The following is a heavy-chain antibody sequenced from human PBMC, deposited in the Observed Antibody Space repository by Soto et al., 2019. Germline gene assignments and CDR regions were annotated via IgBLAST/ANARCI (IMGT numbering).Heavy chain of an antibody. J-gene: IGHJ6*02. D-gene: IGHD2-2*01. CDR2: IYYSGST. Sequence: PSETLSLTCTVSGGSISSSSYYWGWIRQPPGKGLEWIGSIYYSGSTYYNPSLKSRVTISVDTSKNQFSLKLSSVTAADTAVYYCAGNGCSSTSCYGYYYYYGMDVWGQGTTVTVYS. V-gene: IGHV4-39*01. CDR3: AGNGCSSTSCYGYYYYYGMDV. CDR1: GGSISSSSYY.